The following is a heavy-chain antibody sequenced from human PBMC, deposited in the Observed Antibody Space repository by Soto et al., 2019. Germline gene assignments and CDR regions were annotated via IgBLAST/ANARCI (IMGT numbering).Heavy chain of an antibody. CDR3: ARDFSDYYDSSGYSWFDP. V-gene: IGHV3-33*01. J-gene: IGHJ5*02. D-gene: IGHD3-22*01. CDR1: GFIVSSYG. Sequence: GGSLRLSCAASGFIVSSYGMHWVRQAPGKGLEWVAVIWYDGSNKYNADSVEGRFTISRDNSKNTLYLQMNSLRADDTAVYYCARDFSDYYDSSGYSWFDPWGQGT. CDR2: IWYDGSNK.